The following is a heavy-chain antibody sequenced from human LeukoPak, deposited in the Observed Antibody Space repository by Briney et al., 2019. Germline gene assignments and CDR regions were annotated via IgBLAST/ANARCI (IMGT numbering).Heavy chain of an antibody. D-gene: IGHD5-18*01. V-gene: IGHV3-7*01. CDR3: ARDGQPPYTYGLFHYYGMDV. CDR1: GFTFTSYW. Sequence: GGSLRLSCAASGFTFTSYWRSWVRQAPGKGLEWVANIKQDGSEKYYVDSVKGRFTIPKDTAQTSLYLQMNPLRAAATAVYYCARDGQPPYTYGLFHYYGMDVWGLGTTVTVSS. CDR2: IKQDGSEK. J-gene: IGHJ6*02.